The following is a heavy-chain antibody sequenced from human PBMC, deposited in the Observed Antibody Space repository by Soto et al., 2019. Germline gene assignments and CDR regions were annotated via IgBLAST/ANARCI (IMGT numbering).Heavy chain of an antibody. CDR2: ISAYNGNT. CDR1: GYTFTSYG. Sequence: GASVKVSCKASGYTFTSYGISWVRQAPGQGLEWMGWISAYNGNTNYAQKLQGRVTMTTDTSTSTAYMELRSLRSDDTAVYYCARTSRVWFGEPRYDYWGQGTLVTVSS. D-gene: IGHD3-10*01. V-gene: IGHV1-18*04. CDR3: ARTSRVWFGEPRYDY. J-gene: IGHJ4*02.